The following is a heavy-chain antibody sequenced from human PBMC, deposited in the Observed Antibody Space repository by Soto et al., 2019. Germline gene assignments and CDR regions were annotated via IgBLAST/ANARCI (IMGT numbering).Heavy chain of an antibody. V-gene: IGHV3-21*01. CDR1: GFTFSSYS. Sequence: GGSLRLSCAASGFTFSSYSMNWVRQAPGKGLEWVSSISSSSSYIYYADSVKGRFTISRDNAKNSLYLQMNSLRAEDTAVYYCARDALSYDFWSGSISSKYYFDYWGQGTLVTVSS. J-gene: IGHJ4*02. CDR2: ISSSSSYI. D-gene: IGHD3-3*01. CDR3: ARDALSYDFWSGSISSKYYFDY.